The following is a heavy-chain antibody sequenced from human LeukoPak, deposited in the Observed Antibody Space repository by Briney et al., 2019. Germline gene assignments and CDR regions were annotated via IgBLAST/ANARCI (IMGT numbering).Heavy chain of an antibody. CDR1: GFTFNSFG. Sequence: GGSLRLSCAASGFTFNSFGMSWVRQAPGKGLEWLSYISSSSSTIYYADSVRGRFTISRDNAKNSLYLQINSLRADDTAVYYCARSHQRVGIEDYWGQGTLVTVSS. V-gene: IGHV3-48*04. CDR3: ARSHQRVGIEDY. J-gene: IGHJ4*02. CDR2: ISSSSSTI. D-gene: IGHD1-26*01.